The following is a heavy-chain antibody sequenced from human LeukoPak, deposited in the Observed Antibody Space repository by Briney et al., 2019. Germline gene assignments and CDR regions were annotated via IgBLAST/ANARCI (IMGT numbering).Heavy chain of an antibody. V-gene: IGHV1-46*01. Sequence: ASVKVSCKASGYTFTSHHMHLVRQAPGQGLEWMGMIHPGSGSTTYAQKFQGRVTMTTDTSTSTAYMELRSLRSDDTAVYYCARTGGNSDAFDIWGQGTMVTVSS. J-gene: IGHJ3*02. CDR2: IHPGSGST. D-gene: IGHD4-23*01. CDR1: GYTFTSHH. CDR3: ARTGGNSDAFDI.